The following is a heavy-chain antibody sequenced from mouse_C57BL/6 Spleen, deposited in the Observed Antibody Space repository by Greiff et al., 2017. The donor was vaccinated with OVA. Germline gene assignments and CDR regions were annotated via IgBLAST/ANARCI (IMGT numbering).Heavy chain of an antibody. CDR3: ARADCGDYAMDY. Sequence: EVQLQQSGPELVKPGDSVKISCKASGYSFTGYFMHWVMQSHGQSLEWIGSINPYNGDTIYNQKFKGKATMTVDKSSSTAHMELRSLTSEDSAVYYCARADCGDYAMDYWGQGTSVTVSS. CDR2: INPYNGDT. D-gene: IGHD3-1*01. J-gene: IGHJ4*01. V-gene: IGHV1-20*01. CDR1: GYSFTGYF.